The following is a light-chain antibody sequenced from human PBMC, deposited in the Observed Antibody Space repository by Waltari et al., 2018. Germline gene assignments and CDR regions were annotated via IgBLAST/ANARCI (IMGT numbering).Light chain of an antibody. CDR3: ATWDDSLNGPV. Sequence: QSVLTQPPSASGTPRQRVTISCSGSNSNIGRNTVNWYQQFPGAAPTLLVYNNVQRPSWVPDRFSGSQSGTSASLAILGVRPEDEADYYCATWDDSLNGPVFGGGTNLTVL. CDR1: NSNIGRNT. V-gene: IGLV1-44*01. J-gene: IGLJ2*01. CDR2: NNV.